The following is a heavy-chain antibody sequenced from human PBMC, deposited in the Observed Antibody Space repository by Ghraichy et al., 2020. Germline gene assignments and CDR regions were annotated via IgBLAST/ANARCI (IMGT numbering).Heavy chain of an antibody. V-gene: IGHV1-2*04. CDR2: INPNSGGT. CDR3: ARDARGIAVAEKNWFDP. D-gene: IGHD6-19*01. Sequence: ASVKVSCKASGYTFTGYYMHWVRQAPGQGLEWMGWINPNSGGTNYAQKFQGWVTMTRDTSISTAYMELSRLRSDDTAVYYCARDARGIAVAEKNWFDPWGQGTLVTVSS. J-gene: IGHJ5*02. CDR1: GYTFTGYY.